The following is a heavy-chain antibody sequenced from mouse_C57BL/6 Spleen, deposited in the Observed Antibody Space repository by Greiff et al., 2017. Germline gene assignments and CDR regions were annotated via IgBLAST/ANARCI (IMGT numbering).Heavy chain of an antibody. V-gene: IGHV2-6*03. J-gene: IGHJ4*01. D-gene: IGHD2-4*01. CDR2: IWSDGST. CDR3: AVSTMITTPYAMDY. CDR1: GFSLTSYG. Sequence: QVQLKESGPGLVAPSQSLSITCTVSGFSLTSYGVHWVRQPPGKGLEWLVVIWSDGSTTYNSALQSRLSISKDNSKSQVFLKMNSLQTDDTAMYYCAVSTMITTPYAMDYWGQGTSVTVSS.